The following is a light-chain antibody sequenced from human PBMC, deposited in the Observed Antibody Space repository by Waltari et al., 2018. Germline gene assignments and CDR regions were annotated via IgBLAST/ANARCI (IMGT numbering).Light chain of an antibody. CDR2: EVS. Sequence: QSALTQPASVSAPPGQSITISCPGTSNDVGGYKYGAWSQQHPGNAPRLIIYEVSNRPSGVSNRFSGSKSGNTASLTISGLQAEDEADYYCTSNINSNTLGVVFGGGTKLTVL. V-gene: IGLV2-14*01. CDR1: SNDVGGYKY. J-gene: IGLJ2*01. CDR3: TSNINSNTLGVV.